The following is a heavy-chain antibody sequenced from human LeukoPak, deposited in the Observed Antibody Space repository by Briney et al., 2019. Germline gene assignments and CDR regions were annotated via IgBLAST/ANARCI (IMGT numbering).Heavy chain of an antibody. CDR2: ISYDGTNK. D-gene: IGHD2-15*01. Sequence: GGSLRLSCAASGFTFSDYAVHWVRQAPGKGLVWVAVISYDGTNKYYADSVKGRFTISRDNSKNTLYLQMNSLRAEDTAIYYCVRTDCSGGSCYPNFDYWGQGTLVTVSS. V-gene: IGHV3-30*01. J-gene: IGHJ4*02. CDR3: VRTDCSGGSCYPNFDY. CDR1: GFTFSDYA.